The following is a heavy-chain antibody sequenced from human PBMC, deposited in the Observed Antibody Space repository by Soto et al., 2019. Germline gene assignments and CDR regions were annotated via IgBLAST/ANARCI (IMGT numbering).Heavy chain of an antibody. Sequence: SETLSLTCTVSGGSISSYYWSWIRQPPGKGLEWIGYIYYSGSTNYNPSLKSRVTISVDTSKNQFSLKLSSVTAADTAVYYCAREGIEGFGELSSHDSYYGMDVWGQGTTVTVSS. CDR3: AREGIEGFGELSSHDSYYGMDV. D-gene: IGHD3-10*01. V-gene: IGHV4-59*01. CDR1: GGSISSYY. CDR2: IYYSGST. J-gene: IGHJ6*02.